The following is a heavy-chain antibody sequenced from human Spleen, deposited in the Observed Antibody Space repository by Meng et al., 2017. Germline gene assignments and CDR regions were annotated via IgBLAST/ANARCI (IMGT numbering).Heavy chain of an antibody. CDR1: GGSISTDY. V-gene: IGHV4-59*12. Sequence: SETLSLTCTVSGGSISTDYWSWIRQPPGKGLEWIGYIYYSGSTNYNPSLKSRVTISVDKSKNQFSLKLSSVTAADTAVYYCARRWSDYAYYYYGMDVWGQGTTVTVSS. J-gene: IGHJ6*02. D-gene: IGHD4-17*01. CDR2: IYYSGST. CDR3: ARRWSDYAYYYYGMDV.